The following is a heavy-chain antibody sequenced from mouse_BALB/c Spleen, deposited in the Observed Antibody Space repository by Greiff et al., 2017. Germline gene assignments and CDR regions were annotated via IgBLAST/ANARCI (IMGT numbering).Heavy chain of an antibody. CDR1: GYTFTSYW. CDR3: ASPGPGSYWYFDV. V-gene: IGHV1S127*01. CDR2: IDPSNSET. Sequence: VKLQESGPELVRPGASVKMSCKASGYTFTSYWMHWVKQRPGQGLEWIGMIDPSNSETRLNQKFKDKATLNVDKSSNTAYMQLSSLTSEDSAVYYFASPGPGSYWYFDVWGAGTTVTVSS. J-gene: IGHJ1*01.